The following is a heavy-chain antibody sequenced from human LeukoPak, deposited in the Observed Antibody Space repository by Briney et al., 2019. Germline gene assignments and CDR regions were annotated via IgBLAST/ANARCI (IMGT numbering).Heavy chain of an antibody. Sequence: ASVKVSCKASGGTFSSYAISWVRQAPGQGLEWMGGIIPIFGTANYAQKSQGRVTITADKSTSTAYMELSSLRSEDTAVYYCARKGLVTDFDYWGQGTLVTVSS. J-gene: IGHJ4*02. V-gene: IGHV1-69*06. CDR1: GGTFSSYA. CDR2: IIPIFGTA. D-gene: IGHD3-9*01. CDR3: ARKGLVTDFDY.